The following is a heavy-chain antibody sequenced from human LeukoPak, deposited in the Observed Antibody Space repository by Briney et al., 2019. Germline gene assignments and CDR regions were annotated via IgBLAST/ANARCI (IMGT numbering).Heavy chain of an antibody. CDR1: GGSISSGDYY. CDR2: IYYSGST. Sequence: PSETLSLTCTVSGGSISSGDYYWSWIRRPPGKGLEWIGYIYYSGSTYYNPSLKSRVTISVDTSKNQFSLKLSSVTAADTAVYYCARGPRIAAAGRGVYYFDYWGQGTLVTVSS. CDR3: ARGPRIAAAGRGVYYFDY. J-gene: IGHJ4*02. D-gene: IGHD6-13*01. V-gene: IGHV4-30-4*01.